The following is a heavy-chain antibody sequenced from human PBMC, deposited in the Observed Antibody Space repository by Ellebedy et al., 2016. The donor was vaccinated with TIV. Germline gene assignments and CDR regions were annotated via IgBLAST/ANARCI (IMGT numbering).Heavy chain of an antibody. Sequence: ASSVKVSCKTSGYTFTDYHMHWMRQAPGQGLEWMGWINPNSGGTNYAQKFQGRVTMTRDTSISTAYMELSRLRSDDTAVYYCASGCSSTSCYGNYYYYYGMDVWGQGTTVTVSS. V-gene: IGHV1-2*02. D-gene: IGHD2-2*01. CDR3: ASGCSSTSCYGNYYYYYGMDV. CDR2: INPNSGGT. J-gene: IGHJ6*02. CDR1: GYTFTDYH.